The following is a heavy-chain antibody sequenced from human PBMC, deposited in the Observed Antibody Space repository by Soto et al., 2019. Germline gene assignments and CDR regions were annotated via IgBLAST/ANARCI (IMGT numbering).Heavy chain of an antibody. CDR3: ARERHRKGYYDTDYFDY. CDR1: GFTFSSYE. CDR2: ISSSGSTI. Sequence: EVQLVESGGGLVQPGGSLRLSCAASGFTFSSYEMNWVRQAPGKGLEWVSYISSSGSTIYYADSVKGRFTISRDNAKNSLYLQMNSLRAEDTAVYYCARERHRKGYYDTDYFDYWGQGTLVTVSS. D-gene: IGHD3-22*01. J-gene: IGHJ4*02. V-gene: IGHV3-48*03.